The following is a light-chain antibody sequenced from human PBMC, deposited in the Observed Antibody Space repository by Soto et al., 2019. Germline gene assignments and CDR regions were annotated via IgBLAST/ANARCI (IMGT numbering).Light chain of an antibody. CDR2: GAS. CDR1: EDIRIY. Sequence: DIQMTQSPSSLSASVGDRVTITCRASEDIRIYFAWYQQKPGKVPKHLLYGASTLQSGVPSRFSGSGSGTDFTLTISSLQTEDVATYYCQNYNRAPWTFGQGTKGESK. V-gene: IGKV1-27*01. CDR3: QNYNRAPWT. J-gene: IGKJ1*01.